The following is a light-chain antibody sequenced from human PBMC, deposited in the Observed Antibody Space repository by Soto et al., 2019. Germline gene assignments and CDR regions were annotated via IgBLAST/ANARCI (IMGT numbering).Light chain of an antibody. CDR2: EVT. CDR1: SSDLGSYDL. Sequence: QSVLTQPVSVSGSPGQSITISCTGTSSDLGSYDLVSWYQQHPGKAPKLMVYEVTKRPPGVSNRFSGSKSGNTASLTISGLQAEDEADYSCSSYAGSGTFYVFGSGTKVTVL. J-gene: IGLJ1*01. CDR3: SSYAGSGTFYV. V-gene: IGLV2-23*02.